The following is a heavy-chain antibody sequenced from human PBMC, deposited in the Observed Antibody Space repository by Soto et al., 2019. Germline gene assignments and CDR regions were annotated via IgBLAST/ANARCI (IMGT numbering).Heavy chain of an antibody. D-gene: IGHD2-15*01. V-gene: IGHV1-24*01. Sequence: GASVKVSCKVSGYTLTELSVHWVRQAPGKGLEWMGGFDPEDGETIYAQKFQGRATMTEDTSTDTAYMELSSLRFEDTAVYYCATLGIVVVAATLSSARWFDPWGQGTLVTVSS. J-gene: IGHJ5*02. CDR2: FDPEDGET. CDR1: GYTLTELS. CDR3: ATLGIVVVAATLSSARWFDP.